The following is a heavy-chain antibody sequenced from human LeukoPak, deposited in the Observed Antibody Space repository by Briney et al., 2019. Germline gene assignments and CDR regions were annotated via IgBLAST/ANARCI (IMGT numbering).Heavy chain of an antibody. Sequence: PGGSLILSCAASGCTISCYSMCWGRQAPGKGPEWVSTISGSSGSTYYADSVKGRSTITRDNSKNTLYLQMNSLRAEDTGVYYCALYYDSSGNTYHLHYWGQGTLVTVSS. CDR2: ISGSSGST. CDR3: ALYYDSSGNTYHLHY. CDR1: GCTISCYS. V-gene: IGHV3-23*01. J-gene: IGHJ4*02. D-gene: IGHD3-22*01.